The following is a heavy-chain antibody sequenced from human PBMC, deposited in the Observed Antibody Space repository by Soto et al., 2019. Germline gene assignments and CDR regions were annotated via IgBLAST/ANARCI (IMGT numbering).Heavy chain of an antibody. J-gene: IGHJ4*02. CDR2: IYSGGST. CDR1: GFTVSSNY. D-gene: IGHD4-17*01. Sequence: EVQLVESGGGLVQPGGSLRLSCAASGFTVSSNYMSWVRQAPGKGLEWVSVIYSGGSTYYADSVKGRFTISSDNPKNTLHLQMDSMSAEDTAVYYCARVFDDGGYPTFDYWGQGTLVTVSS. V-gene: IGHV3-66*01. CDR3: ARVFDDGGYPTFDY.